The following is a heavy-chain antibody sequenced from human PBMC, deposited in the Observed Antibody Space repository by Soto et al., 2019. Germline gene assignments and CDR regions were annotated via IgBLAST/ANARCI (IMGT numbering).Heavy chain of an antibody. Sequence: GGSLRLSCAASGFTFSSYAMSWVRQAPGKGLEWVSAITGSGGSTYYADSVKGRFTISRDNSKNTLYLQMNSLRAEDTAVYYCAKGTSRTTTVSWFDPWGQGTLVTVSS. CDR1: GFTFSSYA. V-gene: IGHV3-23*01. J-gene: IGHJ5*02. D-gene: IGHD4-4*01. CDR3: AKGTSRTTTVSWFDP. CDR2: ITGSGGST.